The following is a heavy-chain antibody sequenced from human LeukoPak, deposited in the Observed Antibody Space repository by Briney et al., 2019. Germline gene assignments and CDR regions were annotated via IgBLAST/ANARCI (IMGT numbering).Heavy chain of an antibody. J-gene: IGHJ5*02. CDR1: GFTFSSYG. D-gene: IGHD6-13*01. V-gene: IGHV3-73*01. CDR2: IRSKANSYAT. CDR3: TKGSAAAGSNNWFDP. Sequence: GRSLRLSCVASGFTFSSYGMHWVRQASGKGLEWVGRIRSKANSYATAYAASARGRFTISRDDSKNTAYLQMNSLNTEDTAVYYCTKGSAAAGSNNWFDPWGQGTLVTVSS.